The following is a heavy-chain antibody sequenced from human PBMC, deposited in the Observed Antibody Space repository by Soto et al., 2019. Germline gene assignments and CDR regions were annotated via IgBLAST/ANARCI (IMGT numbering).Heavy chain of an antibody. Sequence: GGSLRLSCAASGFPVSSNYMSWVRQAPGKGLEWVSVIYSGGSTYYADSVKGRFTISRDNSKNTLYLQMNSLRAEDTAVYYCARDLDYWGQGTLVTVSS. J-gene: IGHJ4*02. CDR3: ARDLDY. V-gene: IGHV3-53*01. CDR2: IYSGGST. CDR1: GFPVSSNY.